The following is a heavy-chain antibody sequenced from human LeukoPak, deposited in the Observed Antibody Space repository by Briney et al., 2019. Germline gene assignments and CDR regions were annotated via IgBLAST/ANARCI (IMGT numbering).Heavy chain of an antibody. Sequence: PSETLSLTCAVYGGSFSSYYWSWIRQPPGKGLEWIGEINHSGSTNYNPSLKGRVTISVDTSKNQFSLKLSSVTAADTAVYYCARKVYGVVAYYWYFDLWGRGTLVTVSS. CDR2: INHSGST. CDR1: GGSFSSYY. V-gene: IGHV4-34*01. CDR3: ARKVYGVVAYYWYFDL. J-gene: IGHJ2*01. D-gene: IGHD2-15*01.